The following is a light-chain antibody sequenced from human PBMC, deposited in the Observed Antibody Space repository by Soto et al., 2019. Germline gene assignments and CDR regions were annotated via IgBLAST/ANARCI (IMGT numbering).Light chain of an antibody. V-gene: IGKV3-20*01. Sequence: EMGWTNSPATLSLPPGERATLSSRASQSVSSSYLAWYQQKPGQAPRLLIYGASSRATGIPDRFSGSGSGTDFTLTISRLEPEDFAVYYCQQYGSSPQTFGQGTRLEIK. J-gene: IGKJ5*01. CDR2: GAS. CDR1: QSVSSSY. CDR3: QQYGSSPQT.